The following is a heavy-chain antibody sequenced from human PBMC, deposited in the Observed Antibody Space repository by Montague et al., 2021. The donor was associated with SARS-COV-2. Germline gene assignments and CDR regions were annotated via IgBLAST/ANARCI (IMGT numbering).Heavy chain of an antibody. J-gene: IGHJ6*02. CDR2: SYYSGST. V-gene: IGHV4-39*01. Sequence: SETLSLTCTVSGGSISSSSYYWGWIRQPPGKGLEWIGSSYYSGSTYYNPSLKSRVTISVDTSKNQFSLKLSSVTAADTAVYYCARLPIAVAGLLKNYYYGMDVWGQGTTVTVSS. CDR3: ARLPIAVAGLLKNYYYGMDV. CDR1: GGSISSSSYY. D-gene: IGHD6-19*01.